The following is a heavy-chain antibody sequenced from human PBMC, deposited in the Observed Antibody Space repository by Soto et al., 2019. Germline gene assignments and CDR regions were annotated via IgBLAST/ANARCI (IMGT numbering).Heavy chain of an antibody. V-gene: IGHV3-23*01. CDR1: GFTFGSYA. CDR2: LGGNGFTT. J-gene: IGHJ6*03. CDR3: AKALRHNLNFFYYMDV. D-gene: IGHD1-1*01. Sequence: EVQLLESGGGLVQPGGSLRLSCVVSGFTFGSYAMSWVRQAPEKGPEWVAILGGNGFTTYYADSLKGRFTISGDKSKSTLFLQMNSLRADDTGVYYCAKALRHNLNFFYYMDVWGRGASVTVSS.